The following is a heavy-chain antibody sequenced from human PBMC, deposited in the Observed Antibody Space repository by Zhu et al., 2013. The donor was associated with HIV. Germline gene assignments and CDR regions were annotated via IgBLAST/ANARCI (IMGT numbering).Heavy chain of an antibody. D-gene: IGHD5-12*01. Sequence: QVQLQQWGAGLLKPSETLSLTCAVYGGSFSGYYWSWIRQPPGKGLEWIGEINHSGSTNYNPSLKSRVTISVDTSKNQFSLKLSSVTAATRVVYYCARAVFVVGTPSLLPGYYVTD. J-gene: IGHJ6*01. CDR1: GGSFSGYY. V-gene: IGHV4-34*01. CDR3: ARAVFVVGTPSLLPGYYVTD. CDR2: INHSGST.